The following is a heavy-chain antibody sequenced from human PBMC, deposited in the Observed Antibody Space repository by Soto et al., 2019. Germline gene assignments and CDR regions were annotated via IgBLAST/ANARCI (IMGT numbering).Heavy chain of an antibody. V-gene: IGHV4-59*01. J-gene: IGHJ6*02. Sequence: PSETLSLTCTVSGASISSYDWSWILQPPGKGLALTGYLDDSPSTNDDPSHKSRVATLADSSRNQFSQKLSPVPAADAAVSFCARVPAPFDFYYAIHVWGQGPTVPGSS. CDR2: LDDSPST. CDR3: ARVPAPFDFYYAIHV. D-gene: IGHD3-16*01. CDR1: GASISSYD.